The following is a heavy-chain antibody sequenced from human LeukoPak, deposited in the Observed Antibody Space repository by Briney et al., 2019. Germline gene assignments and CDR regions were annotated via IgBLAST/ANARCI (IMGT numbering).Heavy chain of an antibody. Sequence: GESLKISCKGSGYSFTSYWIGWVRPMPGKGLEWMGIIYPGDSDTIYSPSFQGQVTISADKSISTAYLQWSSLKASDTAMYYCARQSTLYGSGSYLNYWGQGTLVTVSS. CDR2: IYPGDSDT. V-gene: IGHV5-51*01. CDR3: ARQSTLYGSGSYLNY. D-gene: IGHD3-10*01. J-gene: IGHJ4*02. CDR1: GYSFTSYW.